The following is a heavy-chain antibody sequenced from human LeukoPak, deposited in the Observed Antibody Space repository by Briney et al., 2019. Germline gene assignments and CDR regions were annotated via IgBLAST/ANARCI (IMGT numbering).Heavy chain of an antibody. D-gene: IGHD3-22*01. CDR3: ARGLSSGNDSSGYYYFDY. Sequence: SETLSLTCTVSGGSISSGGYYWSWIRQHPGKGLEWIGYIYYSGSTYYNPSLKSRVTISVDTSKNQFSLKLSSVTAADTAVYYCARGLSSGNDSSGYYYFDYWGQGTLVTVSS. CDR1: GGSISSGGYY. V-gene: IGHV4-31*03. CDR2: IYYSGST. J-gene: IGHJ4*02.